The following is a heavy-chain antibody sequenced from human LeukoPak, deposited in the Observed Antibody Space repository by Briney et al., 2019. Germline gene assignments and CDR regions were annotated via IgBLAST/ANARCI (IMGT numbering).Heavy chain of an antibody. D-gene: IGHD1-26*01. CDR1: GFTFSSYE. CDR2: IYYSGST. J-gene: IGHJ4*02. V-gene: IGHV4-59*04. Sequence: LRLSCAASGFTFSSYEMNWIRQPPGQGLEWIGSIYYSGSTSYNPSLKSRVTMSVDTSKNQFSLKLTSVTAADTAVYYCAIRNSGSSPGNFDYWGQGTLVTVSS. CDR3: AIRNSGSSPGNFDY.